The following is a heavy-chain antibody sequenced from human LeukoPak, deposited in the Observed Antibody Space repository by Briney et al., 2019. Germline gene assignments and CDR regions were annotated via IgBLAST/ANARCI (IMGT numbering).Heavy chain of an antibody. J-gene: IGHJ4*02. CDR1: GFTFSSYG. Sequence: GGSLRLSCAASGFTFSSYGMHWVRQAPGKGLEWVANIKQDGSEKYYVDSVKGRFTISRDNAKNSLYLQMNSLRAEDTAVYYCARRYGKIDYWGQGTLVTVSS. CDR3: ARRYGKIDY. CDR2: IKQDGSEK. V-gene: IGHV3-7*01. D-gene: IGHD5-18*01.